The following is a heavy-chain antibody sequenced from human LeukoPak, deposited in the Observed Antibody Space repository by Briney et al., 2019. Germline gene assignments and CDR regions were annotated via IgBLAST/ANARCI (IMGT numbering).Heavy chain of an antibody. Sequence: GGSLRPSCVDSGFTSSGYWMHWVRQAPGKGLVWVSRINSDGSSTTYADSVKGRFTISRDNAKNTLSLQMNSLRAEDTAVYYCVRGQLERPFDFYYGMDVWGKGTTVTVSS. V-gene: IGHV3-74*01. CDR1: GFTSSGYW. CDR2: INSDGSST. CDR3: VRGQLERPFDFYYGMDV. J-gene: IGHJ6*04. D-gene: IGHD1-1*01.